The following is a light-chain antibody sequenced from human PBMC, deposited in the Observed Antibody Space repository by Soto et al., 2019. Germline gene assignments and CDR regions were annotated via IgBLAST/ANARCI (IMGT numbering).Light chain of an antibody. CDR2: GAS. J-gene: IGKJ1*01. CDR1: QSLSNNN. CDR3: QQYGNSLWT. V-gene: IGKV3-20*01. Sequence: EIVLTQSPGTLSLSPGERATLSCRASQSLSNNNLAWYRQKPGQSPRLLIYGASSRATGIPDRFSGTGSGTDFTLTINRVEPEDFAVYYCQQYGNSLWTFGQGTKVEI.